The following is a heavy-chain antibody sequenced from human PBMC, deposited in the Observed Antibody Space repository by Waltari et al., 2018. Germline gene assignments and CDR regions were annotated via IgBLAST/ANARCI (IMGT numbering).Heavy chain of an antibody. CDR1: GFTFSSYA. J-gene: IGHJ3*02. V-gene: IGHV3-23*04. D-gene: IGHD3-3*01. CDR3: AKEGSEWSGYYSAFDI. Sequence: EVQLVESGGGLVQPGGSLRLSCAASGFTFSSYAMSWVRQAPGKGLEWSAAISGSGGITYYADSVKGLFTISRDNSKNTLYLQMNSLRAEDTAVYYCAKEGSEWSGYYSAFDIWGQGTMVTVSS. CDR2: ISGSGGIT.